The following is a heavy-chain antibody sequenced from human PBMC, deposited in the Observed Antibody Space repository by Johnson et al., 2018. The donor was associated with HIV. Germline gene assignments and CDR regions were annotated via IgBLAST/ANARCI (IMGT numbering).Heavy chain of an antibody. D-gene: IGHD3-16*01. Sequence: VQLVESGGGLIQPGGSLRLSCAASGFTVRSNYMSWVRQAPGKGLEWVSVIYGGGSTDYGDSVKGRFTISSNNSKNTLYLQMKSRRAEDTAVYYWSRVAFGSSYLDVFDIWSQGTMVTVSS. J-gene: IGHJ3*02. CDR2: IYGGGST. V-gene: IGHV3-53*01. CDR3: SRVAFGSSYLDVFDI. CDR1: GFTVRSNY.